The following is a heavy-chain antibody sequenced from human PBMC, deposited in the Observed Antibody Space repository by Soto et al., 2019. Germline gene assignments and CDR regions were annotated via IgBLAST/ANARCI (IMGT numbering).Heavy chain of an antibody. CDR2: ISGSGGST. CDR1: GFTFSSYA. Sequence: GGSLRLSCAASGFTFSSYAMSWVRQAPGKGLEWVSAISGSGGSTYYADSVKGRFTISRDNSKNTLYLQMNSLRAEDTAVYYCAKESPGSYYNGEGFDYWGQGTLVTVSS. D-gene: IGHD3-10*01. V-gene: IGHV3-23*01. J-gene: IGHJ4*02. CDR3: AKESPGSYYNGEGFDY.